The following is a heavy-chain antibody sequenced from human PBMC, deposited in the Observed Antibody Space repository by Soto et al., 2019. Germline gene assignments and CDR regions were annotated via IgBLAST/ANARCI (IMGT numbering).Heavy chain of an antibody. V-gene: IGHV3-11*06. CDR3: ARSGANYNLLDY. CDR2: SSNSGTFA. Sequence: GGSLRLSCAASGFTFNEYYMSWIRQAPGKGLEWISYSSNSGTFARYADSVKGRFSISRDNAKNSLYLQINSLRGDDTAIYYCARSGANYNLLDYWGQGTPVTVSS. CDR1: GFTFNEYY. J-gene: IGHJ4*02. D-gene: IGHD1-7*01.